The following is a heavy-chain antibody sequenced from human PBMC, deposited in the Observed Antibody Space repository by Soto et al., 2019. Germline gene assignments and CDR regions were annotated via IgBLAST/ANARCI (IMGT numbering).Heavy chain of an antibody. CDR2: MYHSGST. Sequence: TLSLTCAVSDDSLSRSIFSWSWIRQPPGKGLEWIGNMYHSGSTYYNPSLKSRVTISLDRSKSQFSLTVTSVTAADTAVYYCARGHTHYYYGMDVWAQGTTVTVSS. V-gene: IGHV4-30-2*01. CDR1: DDSLSRSIFS. CDR3: ARGHTHYYYGMDV. J-gene: IGHJ6*02. D-gene: IGHD3-10*01.